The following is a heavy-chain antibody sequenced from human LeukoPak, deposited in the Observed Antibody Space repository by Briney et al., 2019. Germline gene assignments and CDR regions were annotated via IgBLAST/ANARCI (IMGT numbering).Heavy chain of an antibody. V-gene: IGHV3-9*01. CDR3: ARVAVADLAYYYYYYYMDV. Sequence: GRSLRLSCAASGFTFDDYAMHWVRQAPGKGLEWVSGISWNSGSIGYADSVKGRFTISRDNAKNSLYLQMNSLRAEDTALYYCARVAVADLAYYYYYYYMDVWGKGTTVTVSS. D-gene: IGHD6-19*01. CDR2: ISWNSGSI. J-gene: IGHJ6*03. CDR1: GFTFDDYA.